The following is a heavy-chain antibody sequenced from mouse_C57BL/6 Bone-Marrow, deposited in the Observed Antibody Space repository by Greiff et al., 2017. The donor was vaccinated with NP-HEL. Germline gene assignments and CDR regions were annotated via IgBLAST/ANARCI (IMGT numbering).Heavy chain of an antibody. D-gene: IGHD1-1*01. J-gene: IGHJ1*03. V-gene: IGHV1-19*01. CDR2: INPYNGGT. Sequence: EVQLQQSGPVLVKPGASVKMSCKASGYTFTDYYMNWVKQSHGKSLEWIGVINPYNGGTSYNQKFKGKATLTVDKSSSTAYMELNSLTSEDSAVYYCARRYYGSSDWYFDDWGTGTTVTVSS. CDR1: GYTFTDYY. CDR3: ARRYYGSSDWYFDD.